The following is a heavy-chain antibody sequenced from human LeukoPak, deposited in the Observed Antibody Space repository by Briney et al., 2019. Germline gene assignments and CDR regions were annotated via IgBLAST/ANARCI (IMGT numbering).Heavy chain of an antibody. J-gene: IGHJ5*02. V-gene: IGHV4-31*03. CDR3: ARGLTIFGVVIGSFDP. CDR2: IYYSGST. Sequence: SQTLSLTCTVSGGSISSGGYCWSWIRQHPGKGLEWIGYIYYSGSTYYNPSLKSRVTISVDTSKNQFSLKLSSVTAADTAVYYCARGLTIFGVVIGSFDPWGQGTLVTVSS. D-gene: IGHD3-3*01. CDR1: GGSISSGGYC.